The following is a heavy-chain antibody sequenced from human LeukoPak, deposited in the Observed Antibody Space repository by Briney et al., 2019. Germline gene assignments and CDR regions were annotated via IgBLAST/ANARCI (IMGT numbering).Heavy chain of an antibody. CDR3: ARRREQIGFAP. CDR1: EFTFNKYW. D-gene: IGHD6-6*01. V-gene: IGHV3-7*03. J-gene: IGHJ5*02. Sequence: GGSLRLSCTASEFTFNKYWMNWVRQAPGKGLEWVASIKQGGSEKYYVDSVKGRFTISRDNAKNSLYLQMNSLRVEDTAVYYCARRREQIGFAPWGQGTLVTVSS. CDR2: IKQGGSEK.